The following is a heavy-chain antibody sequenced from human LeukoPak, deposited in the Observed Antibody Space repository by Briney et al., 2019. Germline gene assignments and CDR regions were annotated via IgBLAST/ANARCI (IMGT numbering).Heavy chain of an antibody. CDR2: ISWNSGSI. Sequence: GGSLRLSCAASGFTFDDYAMHWVRQAPGKGLEWVSGISWNSGSIGYADSVKGRFTISRDNAKNSLYLQMNSLRAEDTALYYCAEGLLPAPRHAFDIWGQGTMVTVSS. V-gene: IGHV3-9*01. J-gene: IGHJ3*02. D-gene: IGHD1-26*01. CDR1: GFTFDDYA. CDR3: AEGLLPAPRHAFDI.